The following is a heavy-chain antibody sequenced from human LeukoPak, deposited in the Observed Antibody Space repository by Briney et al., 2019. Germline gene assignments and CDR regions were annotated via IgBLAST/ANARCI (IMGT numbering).Heavy chain of an antibody. Sequence: GGSLRLSCVASGFTVSSNYMSWVRQAPGKGLEWVSVIYSGGSTYYADSVKGRFAISRDNSKNTLYLQMNSLRAEDTAVYYCEGSDLFDYWGQGTLVTVSS. D-gene: IGHD2-21*02. J-gene: IGHJ4*02. CDR1: GFTVSSNY. CDR2: IYSGGST. CDR3: EGSDLFDY. V-gene: IGHV3-53*05.